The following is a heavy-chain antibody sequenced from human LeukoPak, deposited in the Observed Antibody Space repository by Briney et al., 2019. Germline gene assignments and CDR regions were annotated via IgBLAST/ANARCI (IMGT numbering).Heavy chain of an antibody. CDR3: ARGARNYYGSGSRYNWFDP. CDR1: GGSFSGYY. D-gene: IGHD3-10*01. V-gene: IGHV4-34*01. J-gene: IGHJ5*02. Sequence: SETLSLTCAVYGGSFSGYYWSWIRQPPGKGLEWNGEINHSGSTNYNPSLKSRVTISVDTSKNQFSLKLSSVTAADTAVYYCARGARNYYGSGSRYNWFDPWGQGTLVTVSS. CDR2: INHSGST.